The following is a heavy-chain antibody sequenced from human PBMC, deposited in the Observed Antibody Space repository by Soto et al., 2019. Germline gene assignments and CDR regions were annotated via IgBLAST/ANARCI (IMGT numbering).Heavy chain of an antibody. Sequence: ASVKVSCKASGYTFTGYYMHWVRQAPGQGLEWMGWINPNSGGTNYAQKFQGWVTMTRDTSISTAYMELSRLRSDDTAVYYCARGIETNWNYFDYWGQGTLVTVSS. J-gene: IGHJ4*02. CDR2: INPNSGGT. D-gene: IGHD1-20*01. CDR1: GYTFTGYY. V-gene: IGHV1-2*04. CDR3: ARGIETNWNYFDY.